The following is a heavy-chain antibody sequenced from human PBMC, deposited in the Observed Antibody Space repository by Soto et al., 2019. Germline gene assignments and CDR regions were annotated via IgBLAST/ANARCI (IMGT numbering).Heavy chain of an antibody. V-gene: IGHV1-3*01. CDR1: GYTFTSYA. CDR2: INAGNGNT. Sequence: QVQLVQSGAEVKKPGASVKVSCKASGYTFTSYAMHWVRQAPGQRLEWMGWINAGNGNTKYSQKFQGRVTITRDTCASTAHMELSSLRSEDTAVYYCAGVKSGDQTFKYYMDVWGKGTTVTVSS. J-gene: IGHJ6*03. D-gene: IGHD4-17*01. CDR3: AGVKSGDQTFKYYMDV.